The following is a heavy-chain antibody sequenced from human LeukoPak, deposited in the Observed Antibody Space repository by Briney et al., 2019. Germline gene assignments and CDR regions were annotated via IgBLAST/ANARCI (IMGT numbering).Heavy chain of an antibody. CDR2: INPSGGTT. D-gene: IGHD3-22*01. V-gene: IGHV1-46*01. CDR3: ARDGSSGSGDY. J-gene: IGHJ4*02. Sequence: ASVNVSCKTSGYTFTSYHMHWVRQAPGQGLEWMGMINPSGGTTSYAQKFQGRVTMTRDTSTSTVYMELSSLRSEDTAVYYCARDGSSGSGDYWGQGALVAVSS. CDR1: GYTFTSYH.